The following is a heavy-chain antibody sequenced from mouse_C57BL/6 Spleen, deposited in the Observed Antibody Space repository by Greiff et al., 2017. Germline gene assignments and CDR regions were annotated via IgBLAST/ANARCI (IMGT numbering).Heavy chain of an antibody. CDR1: GYTFTSYW. Sequence: QVQLQQPGAELVMPGASVKLSCKASGYTFTSYWMHWVTQRPGQGLEWIGEIDPSDSYTNYNQKFKGKSTLTVDKSSSTAYMQLSSLTSEDSAVYYWARSLTGTYAMDYWGQGTSVTVSS. CDR3: ARSLTGTYAMDY. CDR2: IDPSDSYT. V-gene: IGHV1-69*01. J-gene: IGHJ4*01. D-gene: IGHD4-1*01.